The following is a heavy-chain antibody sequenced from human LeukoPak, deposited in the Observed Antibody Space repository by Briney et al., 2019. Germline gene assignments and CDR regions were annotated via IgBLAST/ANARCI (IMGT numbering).Heavy chain of an antibody. CDR2: INPNSGGT. Sequence: ASVKVSCKASGYTFTGYYMHWVRQAPGQALEWMGWINPNSGGTNYAQKFQGRVTMTRDTSISTAYMELSRLRSDDTAVYYCATDYYDSSGYYPPGWFDPWGQGTLVTVSS. J-gene: IGHJ5*02. V-gene: IGHV1-2*02. CDR1: GYTFTGYY. CDR3: ATDYYDSSGYYPPGWFDP. D-gene: IGHD3-22*01.